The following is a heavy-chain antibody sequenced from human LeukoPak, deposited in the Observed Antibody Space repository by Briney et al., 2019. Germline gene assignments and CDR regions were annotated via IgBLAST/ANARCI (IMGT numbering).Heavy chain of an antibody. V-gene: IGHV1-8*01. D-gene: IGHD6-13*01. CDR1: GYTFTSYD. CDR2: MNPNSGNT. CDR3: ARVAAAAAQWGYNWFDT. J-gene: IGHJ5*02. Sequence: ASVKVSCKASGYTFTSYDINWVRQATGQGREWMGWMNPNSGNTGYAQKVQGRVPMTRNTSISTAYMELSSMRSEDTAVYYCARVAAAAAQWGYNWFDTWGQGTLVTVSS.